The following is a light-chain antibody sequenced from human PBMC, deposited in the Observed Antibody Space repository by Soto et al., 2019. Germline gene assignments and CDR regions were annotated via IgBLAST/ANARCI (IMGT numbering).Light chain of an antibody. J-gene: IGKJ1*01. CDR1: RGVRSD. CDR2: GAS. V-gene: IGKV1-39*01. CDR3: QQSYSTPCT. Sequence: IQMTQSPSSLSASVGDTVTISCRASRGVRSDVAWYQQRPGSVPKVLIYGASSLQSGVPSRFSGSGSGTDFTLTISSLQPEDFATYYCQQSYSTPCTFGQGTKVDIK.